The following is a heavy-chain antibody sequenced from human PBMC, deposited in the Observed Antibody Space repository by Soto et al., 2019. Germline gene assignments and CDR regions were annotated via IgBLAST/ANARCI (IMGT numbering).Heavy chain of an antibody. V-gene: IGHV3-48*02. CDR1: GCTFISYS. CDR2: ISSSSSTI. Sequence: PGGSLRLSCAASGCTFISYSMNWVRQAPGKGLEWVSYISSSSSTIYYADSVKGRFTISRDNAKNSLYLQMNSLRDEDTAVYYCARDAPPLAYYYDPNWFDPWGQGTLVTVSS. J-gene: IGHJ5*02. CDR3: ARDAPPLAYYYDPNWFDP. D-gene: IGHD3-22*01.